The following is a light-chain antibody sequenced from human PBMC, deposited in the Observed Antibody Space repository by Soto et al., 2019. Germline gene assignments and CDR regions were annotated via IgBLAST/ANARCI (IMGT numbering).Light chain of an antibody. CDR2: TAS. CDR3: QQTDSFPIT. CDR1: QDIITW. J-gene: IGKJ5*01. V-gene: IGKV1-12*01. Sequence: DIQMTQSPASGTASVGDRVTITCRASQDIITWLAWYQQKPGKAPNLLIYTASNLQSGVPSRFSGSGSGTHFTLTISSLQPEDFGTYYCQQTDSFPITFGQGTRLEIK.